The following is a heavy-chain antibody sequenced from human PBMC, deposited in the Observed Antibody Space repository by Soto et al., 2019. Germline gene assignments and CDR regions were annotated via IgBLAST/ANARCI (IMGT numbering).Heavy chain of an antibody. CDR3: AKDYISGSANY. V-gene: IGHV3-74*01. J-gene: IGHJ4*02. Sequence: PGGSLRLSCAASGFTFSNWWMHWVRQTPGRGLVRVSHINGDGISTNYADSVKGRFTISRDNAKNTLFLQMNSLRVEDTGVYYCAKDYISGSANYWGPGNMVTVYS. CDR1: GFTFSNWW. D-gene: IGHD5-12*01. CDR2: INGDGIST.